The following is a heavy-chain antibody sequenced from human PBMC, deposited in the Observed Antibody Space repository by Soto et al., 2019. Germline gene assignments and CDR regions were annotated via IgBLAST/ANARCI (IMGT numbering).Heavy chain of an antibody. V-gene: IGHV4-31*03. Sequence: SLTLSLTCTVSGGAISSGGYYGSWIRQHPGKGLEWIGYIYYSGSTYYNPSLKSRVTISVDTSKNQFSLKLSSVTAADTAVYYCAKDTANYCTNGVCYDGGMDVWGQGTTVTVSS. CDR2: IYYSGST. D-gene: IGHD2-8*01. CDR1: GGAISSGGYY. CDR3: AKDTANYCTNGVCYDGGMDV. J-gene: IGHJ6*02.